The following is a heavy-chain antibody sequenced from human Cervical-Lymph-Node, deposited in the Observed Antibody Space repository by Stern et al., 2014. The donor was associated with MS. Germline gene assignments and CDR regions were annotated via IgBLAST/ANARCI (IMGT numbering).Heavy chain of an antibody. V-gene: IGHV3-53*01. D-gene: IGHD1-1*01. CDR2: ITNVGST. CDR3: ARDTSSPERSDW. Sequence: EVQLLESGGGVIQPGGSLRLSCTASGFTVSRDYMTWVRQAPGKGLEWVYLITNVGSTFYTDSVKGRFTISRDDSKNSVYLHMTSLRAEDTAMYYCARDTSSPERSDWWGQGTLVTVSS. J-gene: IGHJ4*02. CDR1: GFTVSRDY.